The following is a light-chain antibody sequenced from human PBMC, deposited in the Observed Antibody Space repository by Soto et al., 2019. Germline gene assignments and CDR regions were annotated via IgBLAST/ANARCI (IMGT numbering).Light chain of an antibody. CDR1: QDINYY. CDR3: QQLDNYPRT. J-gene: IGKJ3*01. V-gene: IGKV1-9*01. Sequence: DIQMTQSPSSLSASEGDRVTITCRASQDINYYLAWYQQKPGTAPKLLIYAASTLQSGVPSRFSGSGSGTDFTLTISSLQPEDFATYYCQQLDNYPRTFGPGTKVDIK. CDR2: AAS.